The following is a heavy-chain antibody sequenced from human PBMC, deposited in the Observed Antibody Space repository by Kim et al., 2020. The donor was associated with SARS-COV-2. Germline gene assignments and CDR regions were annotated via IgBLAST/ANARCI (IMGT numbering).Heavy chain of an antibody. D-gene: IGHD6-19*01. CDR3: AREGESGWYEDY. V-gene: IGHV4-59*01. CDR1: GGSISGYY. J-gene: IGHJ4*02. Sequence: SETLSLTCTVSGGSISGYYWSWIRQPPGKGLEWIGYIYYSGSTNYNPSLKSRVTISVDTSKNQFSLKLTSVTAADTAVYYCAREGESGWYEDYWGQGTL. CDR2: IYYSGST.